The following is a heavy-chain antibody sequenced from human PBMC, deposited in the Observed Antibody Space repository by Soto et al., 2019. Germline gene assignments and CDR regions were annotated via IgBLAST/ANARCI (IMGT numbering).Heavy chain of an antibody. D-gene: IGHD5-12*01. CDR2: IYPTDSDT. V-gene: IGHV5-51*01. CDR3: ARSGYSSHGMDV. CDR1: GYIFTTYW. Sequence: GESLKISCQGSGYIFTTYWIGWVRQMPGKGLEWMGIIYPTDSDTRYSPSFQGQVTISAGKSITTAYLQWSSLRASDTAVYYCARSGYSSHGMDVWGQGTTVTVSS. J-gene: IGHJ6*02.